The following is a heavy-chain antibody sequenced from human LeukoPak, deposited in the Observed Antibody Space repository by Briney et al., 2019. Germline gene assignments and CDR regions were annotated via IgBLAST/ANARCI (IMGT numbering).Heavy chain of an antibody. J-gene: IGHJ4*02. CDR3: ARDRYYYDSSGYYLLDY. Sequence: SETLSLTCTVSGVSISSYYWSWIRQPAGKGLEWIGRIYTSGSTNYNPSLKSRVTISVDTSKNQFSLKLSSVTAADTAVYYCARDRYYYDSSGYYLLDYWGQGTLVTVSS. CDR1: GVSISSYY. V-gene: IGHV4-4*07. D-gene: IGHD3-22*01. CDR2: IYTSGST.